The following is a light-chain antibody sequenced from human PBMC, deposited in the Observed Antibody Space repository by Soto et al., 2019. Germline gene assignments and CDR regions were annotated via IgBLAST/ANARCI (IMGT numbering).Light chain of an antibody. V-gene: IGKV3-20*01. CDR2: SVS. J-gene: IGKJ3*01. Sequence: PGEGATLSCRASQSVRGNSLAWYQQKPGQAPRLLIYSVSSRATGTPDRFSGSGSGTDFTLTISRLEPEDFAVYYCQQYGALPVTFGPGITVDIK. CDR3: QQYGALPVT. CDR1: QSVRGNS.